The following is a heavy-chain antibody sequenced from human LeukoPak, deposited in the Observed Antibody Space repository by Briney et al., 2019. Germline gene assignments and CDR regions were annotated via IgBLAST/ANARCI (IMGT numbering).Heavy chain of an antibody. V-gene: IGHV3-30-3*01. J-gene: IGHJ3*02. Sequence: GGSLRLSCAASGFTFSSYGLHWVRQAPGKGLEWVAVISYDASYKYYTDSVKGRFTVSRDNSKNTLYLQMNSLRAEDTAVYYCVFEGRADAFDIWGQGTMVTVSS. CDR2: ISYDASYK. D-gene: IGHD3-10*01. CDR1: GFTFSSYG. CDR3: VFEGRADAFDI.